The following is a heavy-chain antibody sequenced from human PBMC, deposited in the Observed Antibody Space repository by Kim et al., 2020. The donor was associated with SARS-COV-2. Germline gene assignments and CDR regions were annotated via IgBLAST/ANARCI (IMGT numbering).Heavy chain of an antibody. CDR2: IYSGGNT. D-gene: IGHD2-2*01. CDR3: ARDTRGYCSGNTCYPMV. J-gene: IGHJ4*02. CDR1: GFTVNYNY. Sequence: GGSLRLSCAASGFTVNYNYMSWVRQAPGKGLEWVSLIYSGGNTYYADSVKGRFTISRDNSKNTLYLQMNSLRAEDTAMYYCARDTRGYCSGNTCYPMVWGQGTLVTVSS. V-gene: IGHV3-53*01.